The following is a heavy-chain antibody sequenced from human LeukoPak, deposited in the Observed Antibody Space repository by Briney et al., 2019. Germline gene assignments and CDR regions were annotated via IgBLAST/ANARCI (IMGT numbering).Heavy chain of an antibody. V-gene: IGHV3-66*01. CDR3: ATAPVTFNWFDP. CDR1: GFTVSSNY. D-gene: IGHD4-17*01. Sequence: GGSLRLSCAASGFTVSSNYMSWVRQAPGKGLEWVSVIYSGGSTYYADSVKGRFTISRDNAKNSLYLQMNSLRAEDTAVYYCATAPVTFNWFDPWGQGTLVTVSS. CDR2: IYSGGST. J-gene: IGHJ5*02.